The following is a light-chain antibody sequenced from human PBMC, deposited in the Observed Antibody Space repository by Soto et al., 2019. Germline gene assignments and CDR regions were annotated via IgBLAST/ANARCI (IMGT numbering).Light chain of an antibody. J-gene: IGKJ5*01. CDR2: DAS. Sequence: DIQMTQSPSSLSASVGDRVNITCQASQNINNYLNWYQQKPGRAPKLLIYDASNLEAGVPSRFRGSGSGTDSTFTISRLQPEDIATYYCQQYENLPTFGQGTRLEIK. V-gene: IGKV1-33*01. CDR3: QQYENLPT. CDR1: QNINNY.